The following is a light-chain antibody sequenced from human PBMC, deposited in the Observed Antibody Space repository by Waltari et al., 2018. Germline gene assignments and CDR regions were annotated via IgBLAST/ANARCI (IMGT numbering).Light chain of an antibody. Sequence: EIVLTQSPGPMSLSPGESATLSCRASQRVGKALAWYPQKPGQAPRLLIYDASRRATGIPDRFSGSGFGTDFSLTINRLEPEDFAVYYCQKYVSLPATFGQGTKVEIK. CDR2: DAS. V-gene: IGKV3-20*01. CDR3: QKYVSLPAT. CDR1: QRVGKA. J-gene: IGKJ1*01.